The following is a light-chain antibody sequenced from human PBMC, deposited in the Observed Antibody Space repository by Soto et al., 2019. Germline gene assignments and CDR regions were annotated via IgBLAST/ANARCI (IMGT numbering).Light chain of an antibody. CDR3: QQYNNWPIT. J-gene: IGKJ5*01. CDR1: QSISNN. V-gene: IGKV3-15*01. Sequence: IVMTQSPATLSLSPGAQAPLSCRASQSISNNFAWFQQNPGQVPRLLIYGASNRATGVSARFSGSGSGTEFTLTISSLQSEDFAVYYCQQYNNWPITFGQGTRLEIK. CDR2: GAS.